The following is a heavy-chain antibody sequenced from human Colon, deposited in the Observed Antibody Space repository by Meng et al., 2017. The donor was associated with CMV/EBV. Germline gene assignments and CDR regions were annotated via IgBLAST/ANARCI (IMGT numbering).Heavy chain of an antibody. J-gene: IGHJ4*02. V-gene: IGHV3-23*01. CDR1: GSGISDYA. D-gene: IGHD5-24*01. CDR2: NSASGYYT. Sequence: CGATGSGISDYAVHWVREGAGKGRGWVTVNSASGYYTLYSKSVESRSTIGRNISKNTVYLQTNSLRAEDTAVYFGAKAPTRRYYFDSWGQGSLVTVSS. CDR3: AKAPTRRYYFDS.